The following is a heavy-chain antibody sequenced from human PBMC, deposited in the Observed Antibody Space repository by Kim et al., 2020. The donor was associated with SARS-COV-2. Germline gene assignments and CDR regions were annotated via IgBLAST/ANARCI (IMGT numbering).Heavy chain of an antibody. V-gene: IGHV5-10-1*01. J-gene: IGHJ4*02. Sequence: SPSFQGHVTISADKSISTAYLQWSSLKASDTAMYYCARLMVDSSSHGRDYWGQGTLVTVSS. D-gene: IGHD6-6*01. CDR3: ARLMVDSSSHGRDY.